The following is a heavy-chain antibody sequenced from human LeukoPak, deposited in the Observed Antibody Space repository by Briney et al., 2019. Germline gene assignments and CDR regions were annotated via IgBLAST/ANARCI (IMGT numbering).Heavy chain of an antibody. Sequence: ASVKVSCKAPGYTFTSYGISWVRQAPGQGLEWMGWISAYNGNTNYAQKLQGRVTMTTDTSTSTAYMELRSLRSDDTAVYYCAREGGYYYDSSGYLGKNAFDIWGQGTMVTVSS. D-gene: IGHD3-22*01. CDR3: AREGGYYYDSSGYLGKNAFDI. J-gene: IGHJ3*02. CDR1: GYTFTSYG. CDR2: ISAYNGNT. V-gene: IGHV1-18*01.